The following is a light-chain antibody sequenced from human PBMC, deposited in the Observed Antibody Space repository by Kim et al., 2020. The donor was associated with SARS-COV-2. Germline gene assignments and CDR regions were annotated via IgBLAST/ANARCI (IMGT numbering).Light chain of an antibody. Sequence: QAVVTQEPSLTVSPGGTVTLTCASSTGAVTSGYYPNWFQQKPGQAPRALIYSTSNKHPWTPARFSGSLLGGKAALTLSGVQPEDEAEYYCLLYYGGAQLFGGGTQLTVL. CDR2: STS. CDR1: TGAVTSGYY. CDR3: LLYYGGAQL. V-gene: IGLV7-43*01. J-gene: IGLJ3*02.